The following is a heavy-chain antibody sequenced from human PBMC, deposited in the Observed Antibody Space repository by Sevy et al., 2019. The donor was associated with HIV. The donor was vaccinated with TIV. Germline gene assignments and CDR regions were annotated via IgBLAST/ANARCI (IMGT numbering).Heavy chain of an antibody. D-gene: IGHD1-20*01. J-gene: IGHJ5*02. Sequence: GGSLRLSCAASGFTFSSYAMHWVRQAPGKGLEWVAVISYDGSNKYYADSVKGRFTISRDNSKNTLYLQMNSLRAEDTAVYYCARDRNERYNWNDISWFDPWGQGTLVTISS. CDR1: GFTFSSYA. CDR2: ISYDGSNK. V-gene: IGHV3-30-3*01. CDR3: ARDRNERYNWNDISWFDP.